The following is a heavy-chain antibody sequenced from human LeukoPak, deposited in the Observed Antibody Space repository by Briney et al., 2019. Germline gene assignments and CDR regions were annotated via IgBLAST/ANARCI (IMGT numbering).Heavy chain of an antibody. Sequence: GGSLRLSCAASGFTFNNYWMYWVRQAPGKGLMWVSRISPDGSTTNYADAVKGRFTISRDNAKHTLCLQMDSLTAEDTAVYYCVIDREWLQFHYWGPGTLVSVSS. CDR2: ISPDGSTT. V-gene: IGHV3-74*01. CDR3: VIDREWLQFHY. D-gene: IGHD3-3*01. J-gene: IGHJ4*02. CDR1: GFTFNNYW.